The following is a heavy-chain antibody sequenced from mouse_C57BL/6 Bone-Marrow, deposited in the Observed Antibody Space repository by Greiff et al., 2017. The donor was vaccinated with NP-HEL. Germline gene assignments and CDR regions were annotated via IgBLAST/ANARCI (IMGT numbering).Heavy chain of an antibody. D-gene: IGHD1-2*01. Sequence: QVQLQQPGAELVKPGASVKLSCKASGYTFTSYWMQWVKQRPGQGLEWIGEIDPSDSYTNYNQKFKGKATLTVDTSSSTAYMQLSSLTSEDSAVYYCARAHYYGGTGDYWGQGTSVTVSS. CDR1: GYTFTSYW. J-gene: IGHJ4*01. V-gene: IGHV1-50*01. CDR3: ARAHYYGGTGDY. CDR2: IDPSDSYT.